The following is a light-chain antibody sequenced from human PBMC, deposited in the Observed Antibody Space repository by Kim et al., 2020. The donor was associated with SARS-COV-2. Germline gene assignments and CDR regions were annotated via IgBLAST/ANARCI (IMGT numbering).Light chain of an antibody. CDR1: SLRSYY. CDR3: NSRDSSGNHYV. V-gene: IGLV3-19*01. CDR2: GKN. J-gene: IGLJ1*01. Sequence: SELTQDPAVSVALGQTVRITYQGDSLRSYYASWYQQKPGQAPVLVIYGKNNRPSGIPDRFSGSSSGNTASLTITGAQAEDEADYYFNSRDSSGNHYVFGT.